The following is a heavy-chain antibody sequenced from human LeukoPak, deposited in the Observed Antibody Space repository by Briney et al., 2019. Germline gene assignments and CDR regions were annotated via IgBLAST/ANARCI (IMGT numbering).Heavy chain of an antibody. CDR3: ARGYPFDY. V-gene: IGHV4-61*02. D-gene: IGHD1-14*01. CDR2: FYTSGNT. CDR1: GGSISSGSYY. Sequence: SQTLSLTCTVSGGSISSGSYYWPWIRQPAGKGLEWIGRFYTSGNTNYSPSLQSRVTISVDTSKNQFSLKLSSVTAADTAFYYCARGYPFDYWGQGILVTVSS. J-gene: IGHJ4*02.